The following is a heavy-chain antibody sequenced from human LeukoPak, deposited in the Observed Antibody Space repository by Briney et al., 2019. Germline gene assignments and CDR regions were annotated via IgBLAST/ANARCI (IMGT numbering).Heavy chain of an antibody. D-gene: IGHD6-6*01. V-gene: IGHV1-69*05. CDR2: IIPIFGTA. J-gene: IGHJ4*02. CDR3: ARGRERGSSSSFTDY. Sequence: SVKVSCKASGYTFTGYYMHWVRQAPGQGLEWMGGIIPIFGTANYAQKFQGRVTITTDESTSTAYMELSSLRSEDTAVYYCARGRERGSSSSFTDYWGQGTLVIVSS. CDR1: GYTFTGYY.